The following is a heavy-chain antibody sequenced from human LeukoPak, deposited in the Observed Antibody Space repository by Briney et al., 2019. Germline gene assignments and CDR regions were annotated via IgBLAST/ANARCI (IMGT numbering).Heavy chain of an antibody. CDR1: GIIFKNYA. CDR2: ITSSGGST. D-gene: IGHD3-3*01. V-gene: IGHV3-23*01. Sequence: PGGSLRLSCAASGIIFKNYAMNWVRQAPGKGLEWVSAITSSGGSTYYADSVKGRFTISRDNSKNTLSLQMNSLRAEDTAIYYCARASFGVIVGPDYWGQGTLVTVSS. J-gene: IGHJ4*02. CDR3: ARASFGVIVGPDY.